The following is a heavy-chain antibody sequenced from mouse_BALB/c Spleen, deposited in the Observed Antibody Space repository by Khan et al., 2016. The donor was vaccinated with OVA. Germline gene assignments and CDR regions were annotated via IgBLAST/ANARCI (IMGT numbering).Heavy chain of an antibody. CDR3: ARYDYYYFDY. J-gene: IGHJ2*01. Sequence: EVQLVESGPELVKPGASVKISCKASGYTFTDYNMHWVKQSHGKSLEWIGYISPYNGGTGYSQKFKNKATLTVDNSSSTAYMELRSLTSEDSSVYYCARYDYYYFDYWGQGTTLTVSS. V-gene: IGHV1S29*02. D-gene: IGHD2-4*01. CDR1: GYTFTDYN. CDR2: ISPYNGGT.